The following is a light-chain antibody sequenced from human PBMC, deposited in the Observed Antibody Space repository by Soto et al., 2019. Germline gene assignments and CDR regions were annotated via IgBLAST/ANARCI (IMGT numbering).Light chain of an antibody. CDR1: QTISSW. CDR2: KAF. CDR3: QHYNSYSEA. Sequence: DIQMTQSPSTLSGSVGDRVTITCRASQTISSWLAWYQQKPGKAPTLLIYKAFTLKSGVPSRFSGSGSGTECTLTISSLQPDDFATYYCQHYNSYSEAFGQGTKVELK. J-gene: IGKJ1*01. V-gene: IGKV1-5*03.